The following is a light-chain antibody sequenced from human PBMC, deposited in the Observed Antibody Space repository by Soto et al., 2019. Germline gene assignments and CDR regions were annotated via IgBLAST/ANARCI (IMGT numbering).Light chain of an antibody. CDR1: QSVLYSSNNKNY. Sequence: DIVMTQSPDSLAVSLGERATINCKSSQSVLYSSNNKNYLAWYQQKPGQPPKLLIYWASTRASGVPDRFSGSGSGIDFTLTISSLQAEDVAVYYFQQFNAFGGGTKVEIK. J-gene: IGKJ4*01. CDR3: QQFNA. V-gene: IGKV4-1*01. CDR2: WAS.